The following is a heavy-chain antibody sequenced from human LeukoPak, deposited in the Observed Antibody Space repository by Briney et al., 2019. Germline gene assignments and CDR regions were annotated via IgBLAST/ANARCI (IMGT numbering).Heavy chain of an antibody. CDR2: ISIYNGNT. J-gene: IGHJ5*02. CDR3: ARASSLYDFWSGYPRFDP. CDR1: GYTFTNYA. Sequence: SVKVSCKASGYTFTNYAINWVRQAPGHGLEWMGWISIYNGNTNYTQNLQGRVTMTTDTSTNTAYMELRSLRSDDTAVYYCARASSLYDFWSGYPRFDPWGQGTLVTVSS. V-gene: IGHV1-18*01. D-gene: IGHD3-3*01.